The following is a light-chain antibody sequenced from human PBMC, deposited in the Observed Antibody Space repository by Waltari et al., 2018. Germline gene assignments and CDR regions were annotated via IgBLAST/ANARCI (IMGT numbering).Light chain of an antibody. CDR1: SSDTDSYNF. Sequence: QSALTQPASVSGSPGQSITISCTGSSSDTDSYNFVSWYQQHPGKAPKLLIYDVSYRPLGISNRFSGSRSGNTSSLTISGLQAEDEAAYYCSSYTSLSTLGVFGTGTKVTVL. CDR3: SSYTSLSTLGV. CDR2: DVS. V-gene: IGLV2-14*03. J-gene: IGLJ1*01.